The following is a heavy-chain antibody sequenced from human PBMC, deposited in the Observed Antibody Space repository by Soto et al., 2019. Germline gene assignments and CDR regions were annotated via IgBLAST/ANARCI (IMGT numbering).Heavy chain of an antibody. Sequence: WGSLRLSCAASGFTFSSYGMHWVRQAPAKGLEWVAVISYDGSNKYYADSVKGRFTISRDNSKNTLYLQMNSLRAEDTAVYYCAKDSDYYDSTSLDYWGQGTLVTVSS. J-gene: IGHJ4*02. V-gene: IGHV3-30*18. CDR2: ISYDGSNK. D-gene: IGHD3-22*01. CDR1: GFTFSSYG. CDR3: AKDSDYYDSTSLDY.